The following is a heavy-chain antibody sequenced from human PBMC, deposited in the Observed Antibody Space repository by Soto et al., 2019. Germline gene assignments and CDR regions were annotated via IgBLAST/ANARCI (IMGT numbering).Heavy chain of an antibody. J-gene: IGHJ4*02. CDR2: ISGSGGST. V-gene: IGHV3-23*01. CDR3: AKRPSIAARADS. Sequence: GSLRLSCAASGCTFSSYAMRWVRQAPGKGLEWVSAISGSGGSTYYADSVKGRFTISRDNSKNTLYLQMNSLRAEDTAVYYCAKRPSIAARADSWGQGTLVTVSS. D-gene: IGHD6-6*01. CDR1: GCTFSSYA.